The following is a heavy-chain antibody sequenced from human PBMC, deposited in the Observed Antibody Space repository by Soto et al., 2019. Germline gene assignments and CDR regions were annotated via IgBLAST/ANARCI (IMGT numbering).Heavy chain of an antibody. D-gene: IGHD6-6*01. CDR3: AKGSSSSYNWFDP. CDR2: ISWDSGSI. J-gene: IGHJ5*02. V-gene: IGHV3-9*01. CDR1: GFTFDDYA. Sequence: HPGGSLRLSCEASGFTFDDYAMHWVRQSPGQCLEWVSGISWDSGSIGYADSVKGRFTISRDNAKYSLYLQMNSLRAEDTALYYCAKGSSSSYNWFDPWGQGPLVTVSS.